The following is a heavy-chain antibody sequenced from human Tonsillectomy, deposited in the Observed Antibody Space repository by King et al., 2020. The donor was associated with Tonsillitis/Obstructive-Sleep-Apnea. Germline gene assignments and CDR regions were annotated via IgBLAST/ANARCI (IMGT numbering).Heavy chain of an antibody. J-gene: IGHJ6*02. CDR3: AIERVYSYGASPGLGYYYGMDV. V-gene: IGHV3-43*01. D-gene: IGHD5-18*01. Sequence: VQLVESGGVVVQPGGSLRLSCAASGFTFDDYTMHWVRQAPGKGLEWVSLISWDGGSTYYADSVKGRFTISRDNSKNSLYLQMNSLRTEDTALYYCAIERVYSYGASPGLGYYYGMDVWGPGTTVTVSS. CDR1: GFTFDDYT. CDR2: ISWDGGST.